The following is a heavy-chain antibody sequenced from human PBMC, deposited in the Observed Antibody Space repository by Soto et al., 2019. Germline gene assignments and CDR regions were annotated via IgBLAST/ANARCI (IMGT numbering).Heavy chain of an antibody. CDR2: IYYSGST. V-gene: IGHV4-39*01. CDR1: GGSISRRSYY. Sequence: TGSGGSISRRSYYWGLTRQPPGKGLEWIGSIYYSGSTYYNPSLKSRVTISVDTSKNQFSLKLSSVTAADTAVYYCARHSAANFNFDYWGQGTLVTVSS. J-gene: IGHJ4*02. D-gene: IGHD6-25*01. CDR3: ARHSAANFNFDY.